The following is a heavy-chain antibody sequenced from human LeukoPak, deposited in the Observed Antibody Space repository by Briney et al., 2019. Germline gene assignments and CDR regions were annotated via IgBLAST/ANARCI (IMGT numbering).Heavy chain of an antibody. Sequence: LGESLKISCKGSGYSFTIYWIGWVRQMPGEGLEWMGIIYPGDSDTRYSPSFEGQVTISADKSSSTAYLQWSSLKASDTAVYYCARGFYGGYYYYYYMDVWGKGTTVTVSS. CDR3: ARGFYGGYYYYYYMDV. D-gene: IGHD4/OR15-4a*01. J-gene: IGHJ6*03. CDR1: GYSFTIYW. V-gene: IGHV5-51*01. CDR2: IYPGDSDT.